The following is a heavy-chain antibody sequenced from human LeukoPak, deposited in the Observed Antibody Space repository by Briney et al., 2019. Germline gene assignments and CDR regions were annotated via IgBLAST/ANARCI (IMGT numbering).Heavy chain of an antibody. CDR3: ARAPQSYGSGEGESRAFDL. CDR1: GGTFSSYA. J-gene: IGHJ3*01. V-gene: IGHV1-69*04. CDR2: IIPILGIA. D-gene: IGHD3-10*01. Sequence: ASVKVSCKASGGTFSSYAISWVRQAPGQGLEWMGRIIPILGIANYAQKFQGRVTITADKSTSTAYMELSSLRSEDTAVYYCARAPQSYGSGEGESRAFDLWGQGTMVTVST.